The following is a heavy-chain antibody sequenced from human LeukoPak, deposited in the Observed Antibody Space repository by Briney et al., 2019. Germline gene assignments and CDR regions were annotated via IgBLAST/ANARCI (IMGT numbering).Heavy chain of an antibody. CDR3: ARVQEDCTGTTSYRAFDL. D-gene: IGHD2-8*02. CDR2: VHSDGSIT. Sequence: PGGSLRLSCAASGFTFGNYWIYWVRQAPGKGLVWVSRVHSDGSITNYADSVKGRFSISRDSAKNTLYLQMSSLRSEDTAVYYCARVQEDCTGTTSYRAFDLWGQGTMVTVS. CDR1: GFTFGNYW. J-gene: IGHJ3*01. V-gene: IGHV3-74*01.